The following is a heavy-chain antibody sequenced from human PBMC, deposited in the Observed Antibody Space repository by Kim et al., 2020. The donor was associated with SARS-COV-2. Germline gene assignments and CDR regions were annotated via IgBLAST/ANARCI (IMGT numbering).Heavy chain of an antibody. V-gene: IGHV3-23*01. Sequence: GGSLRLSCAASGVRFSNYVMSWVRQAPGKGLEWVSSISAGGGTTYNADSVKGRFTISRDNPRNTLYPQMNSPRVEDTAVYYCATQTAFNYWGQGTLVTVSS. D-gene: IGHD5-18*01. CDR2: ISAGGGTT. J-gene: IGHJ4*02. CDR3: ATQTAFNY. CDR1: GVRFSNYV.